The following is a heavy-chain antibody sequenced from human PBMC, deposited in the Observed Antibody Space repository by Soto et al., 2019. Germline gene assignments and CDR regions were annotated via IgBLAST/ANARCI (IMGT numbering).Heavy chain of an antibody. D-gene: IGHD2-8*01. CDR2: IFHSGAT. Sequence: LSLTCSVSGGSISSGDYFWTCIRQSPGKGLEWMGYIFHSGATYYNTSLKGRLIISIEKSKNQFSLRLTSVTSADSAVYFCAREPYLPKARNEFWGQGTLVTVSS. J-gene: IGHJ4*02. CDR1: GGSISSGDYF. CDR3: AREPYLPKARNEF. V-gene: IGHV4-30-4*01.